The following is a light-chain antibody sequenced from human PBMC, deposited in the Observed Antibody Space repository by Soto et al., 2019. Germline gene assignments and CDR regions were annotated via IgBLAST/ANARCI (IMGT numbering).Light chain of an antibody. Sequence: VLTQSPGTLSLSPGERATLSYRASQSVTTTYLGWYQQKPGQAPRLLVYGTSSRATGIPDRFSGSGSGTDFTLTISSLEPEDFAVYYCQHYGSSPPMYTFGQGTKLEIK. CDR1: QSVTTTY. V-gene: IGKV3-20*01. J-gene: IGKJ2*01. CDR2: GTS. CDR3: QHYGSSPPMYT.